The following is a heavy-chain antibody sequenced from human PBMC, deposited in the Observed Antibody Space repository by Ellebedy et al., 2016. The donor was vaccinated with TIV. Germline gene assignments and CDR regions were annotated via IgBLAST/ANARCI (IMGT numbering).Heavy chain of an antibody. Sequence: PGGSLRLSCAASGFTSRTYNTNSMTWVRQAPGKGLEWVSYIGSRNNIIYYADSVKGRFTISRDNAKNSLYLQMNSLRDEDTAVYYCARGGGELLRYAFDLWGHGTLVTVSS. CDR1: GFTSRTYNTNS. J-gene: IGHJ3*01. CDR3: ARGGGELLRYAFDL. D-gene: IGHD1-26*01. CDR2: IGSRNNII. V-gene: IGHV3-48*02.